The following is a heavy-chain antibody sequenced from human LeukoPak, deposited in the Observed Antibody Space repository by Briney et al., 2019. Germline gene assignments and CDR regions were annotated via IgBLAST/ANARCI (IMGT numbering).Heavy chain of an antibody. V-gene: IGHV3-7*01. CDR1: GFTFSSYW. Sequence: GGSLRLSCAASGFTFSSYWMSWVRQAPGKGLEWVANIRQDGSEKFYVDSVKGRFTISRDNAKNSLYLQMNSLRAEDTAVYYCARGHCSGGSCSVDYWGQGTLVTVSS. CDR3: ARGHCSGGSCSVDY. CDR2: IRQDGSEK. D-gene: IGHD2-15*01. J-gene: IGHJ4*02.